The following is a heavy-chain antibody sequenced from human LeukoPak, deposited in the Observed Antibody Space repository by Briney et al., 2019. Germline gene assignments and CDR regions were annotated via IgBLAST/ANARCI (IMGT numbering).Heavy chain of an antibody. J-gene: IGHJ4*02. CDR3: ARRRSAAIDY. Sequence: ASETLSLTCTVSGGSISSYYWSWIRQPPGKGLEWIGSIYYSGSTYYNPSLKSRVTISVDTSKNQFSLKLSSVTAADTAVYYCARRRSAAIDYWGQGTLVTVSS. CDR2: IYYSGST. CDR1: GGSISSYY. V-gene: IGHV4-59*05. D-gene: IGHD2-2*01.